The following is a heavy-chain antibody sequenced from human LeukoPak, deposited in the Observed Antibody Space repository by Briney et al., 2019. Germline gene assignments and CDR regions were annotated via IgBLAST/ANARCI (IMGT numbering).Heavy chain of an antibody. CDR3: AKDMTYYYYGMDV. V-gene: IGHV3-9*01. CDR1: GFTFDDYA. J-gene: IGHJ6*02. Sequence: PGGSLRLSCAASGFTFDDYAMHWVRQAPGKGLEWVSGISWNSGSIGYADSVEGRFTISRDNAKNSLYLQMNSLRAEDTALYYCAKDMTYYYYGMDVWGQGTTVTVSS. CDR2: ISWNSGSI.